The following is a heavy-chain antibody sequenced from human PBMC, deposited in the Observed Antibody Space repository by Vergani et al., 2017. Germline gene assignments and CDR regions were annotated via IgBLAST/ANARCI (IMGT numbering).Heavy chain of an antibody. D-gene: IGHD2-21*01. CDR3: ARGLAYCGGDCYSLGCCLGSGFDH. V-gene: IGHV1-3*01. J-gene: IGHJ4*02. CDR1: GYTFTSYA. Sequence: QVQLVQSGAEVKKPGASVKVSCKASGYTFTSYAMHWVRQAPGQRLEWMGWINAGNGNTKYSQKFQGRVTITRDTSASTAYMELSSLRSEDTAVYYCARGLAYCGGDCYSLGCCLGSGFDHGGQGTLVTVSS. CDR2: INAGNGNT.